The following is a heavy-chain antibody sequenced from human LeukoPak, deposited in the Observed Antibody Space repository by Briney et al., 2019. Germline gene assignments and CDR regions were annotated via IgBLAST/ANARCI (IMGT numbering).Heavy chain of an antibody. CDR1: GFTFSSYW. J-gene: IGHJ6*03. CDR3: ARNPPRTYYYDSSGYYTPHYYYYMDV. Sequence: GGSLRLSCAASGFTFSSYWMHWVRQAPGKGLVWVSRINSDGSSTSYADSVKGRFTISRDNAKNTLYLQMNSLRAEDTAVYYCARNPPRTYYYDSSGYYTPHYYYYMDVWGKGTTVTISS. D-gene: IGHD3-22*01. V-gene: IGHV3-74*01. CDR2: INSDGSST.